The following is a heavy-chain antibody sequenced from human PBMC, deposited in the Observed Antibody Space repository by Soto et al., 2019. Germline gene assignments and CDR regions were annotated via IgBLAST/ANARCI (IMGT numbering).Heavy chain of an antibody. Sequence: EVQLLDSGGGLAQPGGSLRLSCEASGFTFTSHAMCWVRQAPGKGLEWVSTISTNGGSTYYADSVKGRFTFSRDNSRNTRYLQMNSLRAEDTAVYYCARRGSNREFDYWGQGTLVTVSS. CDR3: ARRGSNREFDY. D-gene: IGHD1-26*01. J-gene: IGHJ4*02. CDR1: GFTFTSHA. V-gene: IGHV3-23*01. CDR2: ISTNGGST.